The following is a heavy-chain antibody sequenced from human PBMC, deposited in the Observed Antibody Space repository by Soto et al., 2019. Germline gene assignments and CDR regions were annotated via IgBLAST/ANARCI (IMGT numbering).Heavy chain of an antibody. J-gene: IGHJ4*02. CDR2: IYYSGST. D-gene: IGHD3-22*01. V-gene: IGHV4-30-4*01. CDR3: ARGGSGLPFDY. Sequence: QVQLQESGPGLVRPSQTLSLTCTVSGDSVSSADYYWSWIRQPPGEGLEWIGHIYYSGSTYYTPSLRGRVSISVDTSKNQFSLNLNSVTAADTAVYYCARGGSGLPFDYWGQGTLVTVSS. CDR1: GDSVSSADYY.